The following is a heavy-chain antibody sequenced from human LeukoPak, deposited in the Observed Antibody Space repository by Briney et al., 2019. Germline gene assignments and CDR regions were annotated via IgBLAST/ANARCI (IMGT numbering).Heavy chain of an antibody. V-gene: IGHV3-48*03. D-gene: IGHD2-15*01. J-gene: IGHJ4*02. CDR1: GFTFSSYE. Sequence: GGSLRLSCAASGFTFSSYEINWVRQAPGKGLEWVSYISSSGSTIYYADSVKGRFTISRDNAKNSLYLEMNNLRTEDAAIYYCAKAPVTSCRGAFCYPLDSWGQGTLVTVSS. CDR3: AKAPVTSCRGAFCYPLDS. CDR2: ISSSGSTI.